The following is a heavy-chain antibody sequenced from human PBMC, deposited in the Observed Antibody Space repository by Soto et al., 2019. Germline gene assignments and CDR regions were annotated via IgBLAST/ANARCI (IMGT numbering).Heavy chain of an antibody. CDR2: INAGNGNT. CDR3: ARMPAPKGYNWNDLAY. J-gene: IGHJ4*02. CDR1: GYTFTSYA. Sequence: ASVKVSCKASGYTFTSYAMHWVRQAPGQRLEWMGWINAGNGNTKYSQKFQGRVTITRDTSASTAYMELSSLRSEDTAVYYCARMPAPKGYNWNDLAYWGQGTLVTVSS. D-gene: IGHD1-1*01. V-gene: IGHV1-3*01.